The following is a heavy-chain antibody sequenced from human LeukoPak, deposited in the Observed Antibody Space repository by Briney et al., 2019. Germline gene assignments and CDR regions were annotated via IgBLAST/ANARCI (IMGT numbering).Heavy chain of an antibody. Sequence: SETLSLTCTVSGGSISSGSYYWGWIRQPPGKGLEWIGSIYYSGSTYYNPSLKSRVTISVDTSKNQFSLKLSSVTAADTAVYYCARKKWGYFDYWGQGTLVTVSS. CDR2: IYYSGST. CDR3: ARKKWGYFDY. V-gene: IGHV4-39*07. D-gene: IGHD1-26*01. CDR1: GGSISSGSYY. J-gene: IGHJ4*02.